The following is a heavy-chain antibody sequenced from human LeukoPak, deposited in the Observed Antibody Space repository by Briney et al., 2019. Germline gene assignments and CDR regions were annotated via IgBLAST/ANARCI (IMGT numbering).Heavy chain of an antibody. V-gene: IGHV3-7*01. CDR3: ARGPNYCSSTSCYATGFDY. D-gene: IGHD2-2*01. Sequence: GGSLRLSCAASGFTFSSYWMTWVRQAPGKGLEWVASIKQDGSEKYYVDSVKGRFTISRDTAKNSLYLQMNSLRAEDTAVYYCARGPNYCSSTSCYATGFDYWGQGTLVTVSS. CDR2: IKQDGSEK. J-gene: IGHJ4*02. CDR1: GFTFSSYW.